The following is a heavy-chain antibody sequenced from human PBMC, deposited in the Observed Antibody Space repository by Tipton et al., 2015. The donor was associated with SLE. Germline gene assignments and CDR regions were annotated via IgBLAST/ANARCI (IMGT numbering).Heavy chain of an antibody. CDR1: GFTFSSYG. CDR3: AKDLQPVGTLGY. D-gene: IGHD4-23*01. J-gene: IGHJ4*02. Sequence: SLRLSCAASGFTFSSYGMSWVRQAPGKGLEWVSAISGSGGSTYYADSVKGRFTISRDNSKNTLYLQMNSLRAEDTAVYYCAKDLQPVGTLGYWGQGTLVTVSS. V-gene: IGHV3-23*01. CDR2: ISGSGGST.